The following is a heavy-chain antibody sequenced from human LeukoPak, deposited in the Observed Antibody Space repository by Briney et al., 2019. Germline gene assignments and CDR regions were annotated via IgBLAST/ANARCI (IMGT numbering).Heavy chain of an antibody. D-gene: IGHD6-25*01. J-gene: IGHJ4*02. CDR2: ISSRSTCI. CDR3: ATDGGPEDY. CDR1: GFTFSSYS. V-gene: IGHV3-21*01. Sequence: GESLRLSCAASGFTFSSYSLSWVRQAPGKGLEWVSSISSRSTCIYYADSLKDRFTISRVNARNSLYLQMDSLGVEDTAVYYCATDGGPEDYWGQGTLVTVSS.